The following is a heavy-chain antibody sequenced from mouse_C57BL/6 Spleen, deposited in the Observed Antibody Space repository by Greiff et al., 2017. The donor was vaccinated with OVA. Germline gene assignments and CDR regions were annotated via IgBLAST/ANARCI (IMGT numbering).Heavy chain of an antibody. Sequence: VQLQQSGPELVKPGASVRISCKASGYTFTDYYMNWVKQSHGKSLEWIGDINPNNGGTSYNQKFKGKATLTVDKSSSTAYMELRSLTSEDSAVYYCARISGSFAYWGQGTLVTVSA. V-gene: IGHV1-26*01. D-gene: IGHD3-2*02. J-gene: IGHJ3*01. CDR2: INPNNGGT. CDR1: GYTFTDYY. CDR3: ARISGSFAY.